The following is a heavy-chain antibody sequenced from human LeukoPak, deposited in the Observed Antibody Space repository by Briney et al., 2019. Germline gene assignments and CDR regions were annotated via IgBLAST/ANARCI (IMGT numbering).Heavy chain of an antibody. D-gene: IGHD4-23*01. V-gene: IGHV1-2*02. CDR1: GYTFTGYY. Sequence: GASVTVSCKASGYTFTGYYMHWVRQAPGQGPEWMGWINPNSGGTNYAQKFQGRVTMTRDTSISTAHMELSRLRCDDTAVYYCAARGGVSRMTTVVTANFDYWGQGTLVTVSS. CDR3: AARGGVSRMTTVVTANFDY. CDR2: INPNSGGT. J-gene: IGHJ4*02.